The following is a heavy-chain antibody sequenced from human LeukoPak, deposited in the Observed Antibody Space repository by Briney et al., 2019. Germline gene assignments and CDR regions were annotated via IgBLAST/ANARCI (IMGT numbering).Heavy chain of an antibody. D-gene: IGHD1-26*01. Sequence: PSETLSLTCAVYGGSFSGYYWSWIRQPPGKGLEWIGEINHSGSTNYNPSLKSRVTISVDTSKNQFSLKLSSVTAADTAVYYCARVPSKVGAILFDYWGQGTLVTASS. CDR2: INHSGST. J-gene: IGHJ4*02. CDR1: GGSFSGYY. V-gene: IGHV4-34*01. CDR3: ARVPSKVGAILFDY.